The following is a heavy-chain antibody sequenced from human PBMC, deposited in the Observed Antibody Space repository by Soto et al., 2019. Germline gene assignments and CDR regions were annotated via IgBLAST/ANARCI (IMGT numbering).Heavy chain of an antibody. D-gene: IGHD3-16*01. CDR3: ARHPSYWYGNSNYEYRFDY. CDR1: GYSFTTSW. J-gene: IGHJ4*02. Sequence: PGESLKISCKGSGYSFTTSWIGWVRQMPGKGLEWIGIIFPDDSDTRYSPSFQGHVTISVDKSISTAYLQWSGLKASDTAMYYCARHPSYWYGNSNYEYRFDYWGQGTPVTVSS. CDR2: IFPDDSDT. V-gene: IGHV5-51*01.